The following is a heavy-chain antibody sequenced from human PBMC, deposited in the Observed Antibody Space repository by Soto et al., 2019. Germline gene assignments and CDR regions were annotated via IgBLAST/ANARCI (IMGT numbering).Heavy chain of an antibody. Sequence: QVQLVQSGAEVKRPGSSVRVSCKASGGTYSSYTFSWVRQASGQGLEWMGGITPIFGTANYAQKFQGRVAITADDSTRTVYVELSSLRSEDTAMFYCAREIRATRASDHWCQGTLVTVSS. D-gene: IGHD1-1*01. CDR2: ITPIFGTA. CDR1: GGTYSSYT. CDR3: AREIRATRASDH. J-gene: IGHJ4*02. V-gene: IGHV1-69*12.